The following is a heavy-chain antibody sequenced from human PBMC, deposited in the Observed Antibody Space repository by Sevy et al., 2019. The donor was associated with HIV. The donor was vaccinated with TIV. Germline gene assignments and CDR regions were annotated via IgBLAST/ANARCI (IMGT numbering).Heavy chain of an antibody. Sequence: SETLSLTCTVSGGSISSYYWSWIRQTPGKGLEWIGYIFYSGSTNYNPSLKSRVTISLDTSKTQFSLKVRFVTAADTAIYYCARDNRFGDYFDYWGQGTLVTVSS. CDR2: IFYSGST. J-gene: IGHJ4*02. D-gene: IGHD3-10*01. CDR1: GGSISSYY. V-gene: IGHV4-59*12. CDR3: ARDNRFGDYFDY.